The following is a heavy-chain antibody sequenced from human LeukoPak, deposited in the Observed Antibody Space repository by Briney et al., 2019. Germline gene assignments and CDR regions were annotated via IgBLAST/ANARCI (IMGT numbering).Heavy chain of an antibody. J-gene: IGHJ4*02. CDR2: IVPNGGST. V-gene: IGHV1-46*01. CDR3: ARGAFNYGSGSDY. CDR1: GYTVINFY. D-gene: IGHD3-16*01. Sequence: GASVKVFCKASGYTVINFYMHWVRQDPGQGLEWMGTIVPNGGSTSYAQKFQGRVTMTADTSTGTVYMDLRSLTSDDTAVYYCARGAFNYGSGSDYWGQGTLITVSS.